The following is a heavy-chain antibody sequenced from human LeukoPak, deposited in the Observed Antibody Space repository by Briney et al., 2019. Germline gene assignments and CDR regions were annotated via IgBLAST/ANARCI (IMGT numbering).Heavy chain of an antibody. V-gene: IGHV1-69*04. CDR2: IIPILGIA. D-gene: IGHD3-3*01. Sequence: AASVKVSCKASGGTFSSYAISWVRQAPGQGLEWMGRIIPILGIANYAQKFQGRVTITADKSTSTAYMELSSLRSEDTAVYYCARPHLVGEYCDFWSGYLDVWGQGTTVTVSS. J-gene: IGHJ6*02. CDR3: ARPHLVGEYCDFWSGYLDV. CDR1: GGTFSSYA.